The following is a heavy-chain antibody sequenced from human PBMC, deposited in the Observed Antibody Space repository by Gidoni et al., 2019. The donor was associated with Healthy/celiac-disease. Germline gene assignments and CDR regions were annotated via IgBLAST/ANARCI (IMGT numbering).Heavy chain of an antibody. CDR3: ARVGPYCSGGSCYWDAFDI. D-gene: IGHD2-15*01. CDR2: IYSGGST. V-gene: IGHV3-53*01. Sequence: EVQLVESGGGLIQPGGSLRLSCAASGFTVSRNSMSWVRQAPGKGLEWVSVIYSGGSTYYAESVKGRFTISRDNSKNTLYLQMNSLRAEDTAVYYCARVGPYCSGGSCYWDAFDIWGQGTMVTVSS. J-gene: IGHJ3*02. CDR1: GFTVSRNS.